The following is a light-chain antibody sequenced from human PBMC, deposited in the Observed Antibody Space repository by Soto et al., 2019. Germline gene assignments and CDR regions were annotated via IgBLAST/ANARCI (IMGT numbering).Light chain of an antibody. J-gene: IGKJ1*01. V-gene: IGKV3-15*01. Sequence: EILMTQSPATLSVSPGERATLSCRASQSVSSNLAWYQQKPGQAPRLLIYGASTRGTGIPGRFSGSGSGTEFTLTISSLQSEDFAVYYCQQYSNWHGATFGQGTKVEIK. CDR1: QSVSSN. CDR2: GAS. CDR3: QQYSNWHGAT.